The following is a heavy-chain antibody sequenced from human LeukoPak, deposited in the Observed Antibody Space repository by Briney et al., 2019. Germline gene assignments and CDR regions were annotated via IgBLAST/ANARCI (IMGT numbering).Heavy chain of an antibody. J-gene: IGHJ4*01. V-gene: IGHV3-43*01. CDR1: GFSFDDYT. D-gene: IGHD6-13*01. CDR3: AKDLGKVIAAAGTSGFDT. CDR2: INWDGGST. Sequence: GGSLRLSCAASGFSFDDYTMHWVRQHPGKGLEWVSLINWDGGSTYYADSVKGRFIISRDTSKNSLYLQMHSLRADDTAFYYCAKDLGKVIAAAGTSGFDTWGRGTLVTVSS.